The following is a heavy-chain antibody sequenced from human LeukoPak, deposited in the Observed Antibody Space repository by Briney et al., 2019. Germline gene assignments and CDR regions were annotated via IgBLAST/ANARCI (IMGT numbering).Heavy chain of an antibody. Sequence: SEILSLTCSVSGGSISSGSYYWSWIPQPAGKGLEWIGRIYTSGSTNYNPSLKSRVTISVDTSKNQFSLKLSSVTAADTAVYYCARGTSPDIVVPAARPHVDYYYYMDVWGKGTTVTVSS. J-gene: IGHJ6*03. CDR3: ARGTSPDIVVPAARPHVDYYYYMDV. D-gene: IGHD2-2*01. CDR1: GGSISSGSYY. CDR2: IYTSGST. V-gene: IGHV4-61*02.